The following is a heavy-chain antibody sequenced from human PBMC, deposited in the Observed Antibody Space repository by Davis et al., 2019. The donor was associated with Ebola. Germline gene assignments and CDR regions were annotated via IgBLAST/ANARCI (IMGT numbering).Heavy chain of an antibody. J-gene: IGHJ5*02. CDR2: IYYSGST. CDR3: ARGTWDYYDSSGYYYRWFDP. Sequence: PGGSLRLSCTVSGGSISSHYWSWIRQPPGKGLEWIGYIYYSGSTNYNPSLKSRVTISVDTSKNQFSLKLSSVTAADTAVYYCARGTWDYYDSSGYYYRWFDPWGQGTLVTVSS. D-gene: IGHD3-22*01. V-gene: IGHV4-59*11. CDR1: GGSISSHY.